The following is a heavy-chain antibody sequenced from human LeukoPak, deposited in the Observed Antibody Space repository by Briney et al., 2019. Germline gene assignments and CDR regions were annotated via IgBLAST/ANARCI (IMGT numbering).Heavy chain of an antibody. CDR3: ARGGGSPRN. Sequence: PSETLSLTCTVSGGSINNHYWSWIRQPPGMGLEGVGYIYFTGTTNYNPSLKSRVTISLDKSKNQFSLKLSSVTATDTAIYYCARGGGSPRNWGQGTLVTVSS. J-gene: IGHJ4*02. CDR1: GGSINNHY. D-gene: IGHD3-10*01. CDR2: IYFTGTT. V-gene: IGHV4-59*11.